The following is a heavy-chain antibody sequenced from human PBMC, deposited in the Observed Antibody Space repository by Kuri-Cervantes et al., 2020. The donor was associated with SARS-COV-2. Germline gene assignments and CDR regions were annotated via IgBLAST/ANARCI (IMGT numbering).Heavy chain of an antibody. CDR1: GYAFTGYY. CDR3: ASSDRLGEGLRDPLYREGVIQV. CDR2: INPNSGGT. V-gene: IGHV1-2*02. D-gene: IGHD3-10*01. J-gene: IGHJ4*02. Sequence: ASVKVSCKASGYAFTGYYMHWVRQAPGQGLEWMGWINPNSGGTNYAQKFQGRVTMTRDTSISTAYMELSRLRSDDTAVHYCASSDRLGEGLRDPLYREGVIQVWGQGTLVTVSS.